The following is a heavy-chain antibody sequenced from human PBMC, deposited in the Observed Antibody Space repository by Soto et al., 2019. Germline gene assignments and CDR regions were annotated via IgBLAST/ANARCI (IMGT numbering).Heavy chain of an antibody. D-gene: IGHD2-15*01. CDR3: AKAGLYCSGGTCFSLDY. CDR2: TFFRSKWYN. V-gene: IGHV6-1*01. CDR1: GDSVSSNNVA. Sequence: SQTLSLTCGISGDSVSSNNVAWNWIRQSPSRGLEWLGRTFFRSKWYNEYAASVNSRIAINPDTSQNQFTLQLNSVTPDDTAVYYCAKAGLYCSGGTCFSLDYWGQGILVTVSS. J-gene: IGHJ4*02.